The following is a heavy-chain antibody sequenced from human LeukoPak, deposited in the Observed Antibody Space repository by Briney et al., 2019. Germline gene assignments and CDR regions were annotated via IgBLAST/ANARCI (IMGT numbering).Heavy chain of an antibody. J-gene: IGHJ4*02. CDR3: ARDQCSTTTCPIDY. CDR2: ISTSSHYI. Sequence: KSGGSLRLYCGASGFTFSIYTMNWVRQAPGKGLEWVSSISTSSHYIYYADSVKGRVTISRDNAKSSLYLQLDSLRAEDTAVYYCARDQCSTTTCPIDYWGQGTLVTVAS. D-gene: IGHD2-2*01. CDR1: GFTFSIYT. V-gene: IGHV3-21*01.